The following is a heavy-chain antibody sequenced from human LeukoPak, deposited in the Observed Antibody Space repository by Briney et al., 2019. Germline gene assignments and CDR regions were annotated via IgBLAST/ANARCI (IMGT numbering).Heavy chain of an antibody. CDR1: GFTFSSYG. CDR3: AKDGMDV. CDR2: ISYDGSNK. V-gene: IGHV3-30*18. J-gene: IGHJ6*02. Sequence: GRSLRLSCAASGFTFSSYGMHWVRQAPGKGLEWVAVISYDGSNKYYADSVKGRFTISRDNSKNTLYLQMNSLRAEDTAVYYCAKDGMDVWGQGTTVTVSS.